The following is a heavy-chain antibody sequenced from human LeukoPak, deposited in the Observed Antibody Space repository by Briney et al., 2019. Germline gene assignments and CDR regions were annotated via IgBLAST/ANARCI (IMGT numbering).Heavy chain of an antibody. Sequence: PGGSLRLSCAASGFTFISYWMHWVRQAPGKGLVWVSRINSDGSSTSYADSVKGRFTISRDNAKNTVNLQMSSLRDEDTAVYYCARPVCGGDCYPYDYWGQGSLVTVSS. CDR3: ARPVCGGDCYPYDY. V-gene: IGHV3-74*01. J-gene: IGHJ4*02. CDR1: GFTFISYW. CDR2: INSDGSST. D-gene: IGHD2-21*02.